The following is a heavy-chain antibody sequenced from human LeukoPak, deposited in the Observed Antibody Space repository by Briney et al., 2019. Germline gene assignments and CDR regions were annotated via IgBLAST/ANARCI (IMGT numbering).Heavy chain of an antibody. CDR2: IDTGTSTI. CDR3: AKDALGGDGMIVVVTYNWFDP. V-gene: IGHV3-48*01. CDR1: GFTFSTYS. Sequence: GGSLRLSCAASGFTFSTYSMNWVRQAPGKGLEWVSYIDTGTSTIYYADSVKGRFAISKDNAKNSLYLQMNSLRAEDTAVYYCAKDALGGDGMIVVVTYNWFDPWGQGTLVTVSS. D-gene: IGHD3-22*01. J-gene: IGHJ5*02.